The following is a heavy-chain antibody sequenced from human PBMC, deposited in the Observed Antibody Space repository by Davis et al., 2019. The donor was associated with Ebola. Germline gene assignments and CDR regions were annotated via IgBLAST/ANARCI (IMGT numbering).Heavy chain of an antibody. J-gene: IGHJ6*02. Sequence: GGSLRLSCAASGFTFSSYGMHWVRQAPGKGLEWVAVISYDGSNKYYADSVKGRFTISRDNSKNTLYLQMNSLRAEDTAVYYCARDPQLWPRDGYYYYYGMDVWGQGTTVTVSS. D-gene: IGHD5-18*01. V-gene: IGHV3-30*03. CDR2: ISYDGSNK. CDR1: GFTFSSYG. CDR3: ARDPQLWPRDGYYYYYGMDV.